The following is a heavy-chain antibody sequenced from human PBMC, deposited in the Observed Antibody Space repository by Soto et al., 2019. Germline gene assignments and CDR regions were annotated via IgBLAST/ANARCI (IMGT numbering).Heavy chain of an antibody. V-gene: IGHV4-39*01. D-gene: IGHD3-10*01. CDR3: ARTFGSGSYSYRGNNWFDS. CDR1: GGSISNSRYY. Sequence: LSLTCTVSGGSISNSRYYWGWIRQPPRKGLKWIATIYYTGSMYYNPSLKSRVTISVDTPKNQFSLKLSSVTAADTAVYYCARTFGSGSYSYRGNNWFDSWGQGTLVTVSS. J-gene: IGHJ5*01. CDR2: IYYTGSM.